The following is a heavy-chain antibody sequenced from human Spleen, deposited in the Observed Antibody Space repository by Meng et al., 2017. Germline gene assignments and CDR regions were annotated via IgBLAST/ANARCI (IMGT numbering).Heavy chain of an antibody. J-gene: IGHJ4*02. CDR1: GGSFSDFY. CDR2: INHSGGT. D-gene: IGHD4-11*01. CDR3: ARGPTTMAHDFDY. V-gene: IGHV4-34*01. Sequence: QERQQQWGAGLWSPSGTLSLPCVVSGGSFSDFYWSWIRQPPGKGLEWIGEINHSGGTNYNPSLENRATISVDTSQNNLSLKLSSVTAADSAVYYCARGPTTMAHDFDYWGQGTLVTVSS.